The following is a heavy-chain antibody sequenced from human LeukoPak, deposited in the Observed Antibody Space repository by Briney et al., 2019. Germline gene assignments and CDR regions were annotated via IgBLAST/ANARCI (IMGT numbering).Heavy chain of an antibody. CDR2: ISYDGSNK. J-gene: IGHJ3*02. D-gene: IGHD3-9*01. V-gene: IGHV3-30*09. CDR1: GFTYSSYA. Sequence: QPGGSLRLSCAASGFTYSSYAMHWVLQAPGKALEWVAVISYDGSNKYYADSVKGRFAISRDNSKNTLYLQMNSLRAEDTAVYYCARDSVLTGFDAFDIWGQGTMVTVSS. CDR3: ARDSVLTGFDAFDI.